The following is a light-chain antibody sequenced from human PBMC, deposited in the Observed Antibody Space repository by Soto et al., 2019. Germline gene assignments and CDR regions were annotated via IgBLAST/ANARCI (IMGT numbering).Light chain of an antibody. CDR1: TSNIGNNA. Sequence: QSVLTQPPSVSEAPRQRVTISCSGSTSNIGNNAVFWYQQLPGKAPKLLIYYDDLLPSGVSDRFSGSKSGTSASLAIGGLQSEDQADYYCAAWDDSLIGYVFGTGTKVTVL. V-gene: IGLV1-36*01. J-gene: IGLJ1*01. CDR3: AAWDDSLIGYV. CDR2: YDD.